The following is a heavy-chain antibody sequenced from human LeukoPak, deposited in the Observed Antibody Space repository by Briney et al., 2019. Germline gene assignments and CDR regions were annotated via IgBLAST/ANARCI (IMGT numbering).Heavy chain of an antibody. V-gene: IGHV3-21*01. CDR3: ARTPGYYYDSSGPFDY. Sequence: GGSLRLSCAASGFTFSSYSMNWVRQAPGKGLEWASSISSSSTYIYYADSVKGRFTISRDNAKNSLFLQMNSLRAEDTAVYYCARTPGYYYDSSGPFDYWGQGTLVTVSS. D-gene: IGHD3-22*01. J-gene: IGHJ4*02. CDR1: GFTFSSYS. CDR2: ISSSSTYI.